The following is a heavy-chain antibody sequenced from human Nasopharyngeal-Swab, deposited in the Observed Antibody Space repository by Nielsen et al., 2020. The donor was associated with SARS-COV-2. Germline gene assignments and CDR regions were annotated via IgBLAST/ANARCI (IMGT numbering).Heavy chain of an antibody. V-gene: IGHV3-23*01. CDR3: ATWIVGHFDH. CDR2: VDYKEGVRT. Sequence: GGSLRLSCAASGFIFSNYAISWVRQAPGGVLEWVSTVDYKEGVRTHYAASVKGRFTVSRDNSKNTAYLQMDSLRAEDTALYYCATWIVGHFDHWGQGAQVIVSS. D-gene: IGHD2-15*01. J-gene: IGHJ4*02. CDR1: GFIFSNYA.